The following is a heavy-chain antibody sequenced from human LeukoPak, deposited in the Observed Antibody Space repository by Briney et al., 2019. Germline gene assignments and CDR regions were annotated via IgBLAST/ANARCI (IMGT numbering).Heavy chain of an antibody. CDR2: IYYSGST. CDR3: ARASSGGYYYYGKDV. V-gene: IGHV4-59*01. D-gene: IGHD6-6*01. J-gene: IGHJ6*02. Sequence: SETVSLTCTVSGGSISSYYWSWLRQPPGKGLEWIGYIYYSGSTNYNPSLKSRVTISVDTSKDQFFLKLTSVTAADTAVYYCARASSGGYYYYGKDVWGQGTTVTVSS. CDR1: GGSISSYY.